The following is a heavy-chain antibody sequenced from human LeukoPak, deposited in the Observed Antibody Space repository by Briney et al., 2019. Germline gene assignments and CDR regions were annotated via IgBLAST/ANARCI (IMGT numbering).Heavy chain of an antibody. V-gene: IGHV3-30*18. CDR3: AKDSLPTIVVVPAAIDY. CDR2: ISYDGSNK. D-gene: IGHD2-2*01. CDR1: GFTFSSYV. J-gene: IGHJ4*02. Sequence: GGPLRLSCAASGFTFSSYVMHWVRQAPGKGLEWVAVISYDGSNKYYADSVKGRFTISRDNSKNTLYLQMNSLRAEDTAVYYCAKDSLPTIVVVPAAIDYWGQATLVTVSS.